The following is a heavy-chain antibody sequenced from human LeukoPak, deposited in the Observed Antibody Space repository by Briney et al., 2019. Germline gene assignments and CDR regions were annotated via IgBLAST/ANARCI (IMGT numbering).Heavy chain of an antibody. CDR3: AREGDAFDI. CDR2: ISSSSSYI. CDR1: GFTFITYA. J-gene: IGHJ3*02. V-gene: IGHV3-21*01. Sequence: GGSLRLSCAASGFTFITYAMSWVRQAPGKGLEWVSSISSSSSYIYYADSVKGRFTISRDNAKNSLYLQMNSLRAEDTAVYYCAREGDAFDIWGQGTMVTVSS.